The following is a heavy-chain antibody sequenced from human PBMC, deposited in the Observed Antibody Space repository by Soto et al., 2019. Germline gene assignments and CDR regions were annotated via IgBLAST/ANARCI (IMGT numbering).Heavy chain of an antibody. V-gene: IGHV3-66*01. J-gene: IGHJ6*03. D-gene: IGHD1-1*01. Sequence: GGSLRLSCAASGFTVSSNYMSWVRQAPGKGLEWVSVIYSGGSTYYADSGKGRFTISRDNSKNTLYLQMNSLRAEDTAVYYCARVDAVMRNDVLPYYYYYMDVWGKGTTVTVSS. CDR2: IYSGGST. CDR3: ARVDAVMRNDVLPYYYYYMDV. CDR1: GFTVSSNY.